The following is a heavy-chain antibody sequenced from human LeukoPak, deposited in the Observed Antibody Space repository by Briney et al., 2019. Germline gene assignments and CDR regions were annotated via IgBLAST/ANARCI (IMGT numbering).Heavy chain of an antibody. J-gene: IGHJ4*02. CDR2: ISGDESST. V-gene: IGHV3-74*01. CDR1: GFTFDDYA. CDR3: AGGSTLDRGLVYY. Sequence: GGSLRLSCAASGFTFDDYAMHWVRQAPGKGLVWVSRISGDESSTSYADSVKGRFTISRDNAKNTLFLQMNSLRAEDTAVYYCAGGSTLDRGLVYYWGQGTLVTVSS. D-gene: IGHD3-10*01.